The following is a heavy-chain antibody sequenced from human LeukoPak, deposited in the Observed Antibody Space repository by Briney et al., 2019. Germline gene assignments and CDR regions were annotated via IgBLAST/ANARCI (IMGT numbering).Heavy chain of an antibody. CDR1: GFTFSSYA. J-gene: IGHJ4*02. CDR2: ISGSGGST. V-gene: IGHV3-23*01. Sequence: GGSLRLSCAASGFTFSSYAMSWVRQAPGKGLEWDSAISGSGGSTYYADSVKGRFTISRDNSKNTLYLQMNSLRAEDTAVYYCAKDPSDSSGYFDYWGQGTLVTVSS. D-gene: IGHD3-22*01. CDR3: AKDPSDSSGYFDY.